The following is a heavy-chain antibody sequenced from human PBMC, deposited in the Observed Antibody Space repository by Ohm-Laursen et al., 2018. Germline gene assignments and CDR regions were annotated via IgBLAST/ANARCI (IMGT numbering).Heavy chain of an antibody. J-gene: IGHJ6*02. D-gene: IGHD6-13*01. Sequence: SLRLSCAASGFTFSSYWMSWVRQAPGKGLEWVANIKQDGSEKYYVDSVKGRFTISRDNAKNSLYLQMNSLRAEDTAVYYCARGRQQLGDYYCGMDVWGQGTTVTVSS. CDR2: IKQDGSEK. V-gene: IGHV3-7*01. CDR3: ARGRQQLGDYYCGMDV. CDR1: GFTFSSYW.